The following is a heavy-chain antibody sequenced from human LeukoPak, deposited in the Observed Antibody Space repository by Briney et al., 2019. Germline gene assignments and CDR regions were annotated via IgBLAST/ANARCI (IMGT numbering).Heavy chain of an antibody. V-gene: IGHV3-33*01. J-gene: IGHJ4*02. CDR1: GFSFKDTG. Sequence: PGGSLRLSCAASGFSFKDTGMHWVRQAPGKGPEWLTIIWFDGSTKYYADSVKGRFTVSRDNSQNILYLQMNDLRAEDTAVYYCVRGNDYGGPHYWGQGTLVTVSS. D-gene: IGHD4-23*01. CDR2: IWFDGSTK. CDR3: VRGNDYGGPHY.